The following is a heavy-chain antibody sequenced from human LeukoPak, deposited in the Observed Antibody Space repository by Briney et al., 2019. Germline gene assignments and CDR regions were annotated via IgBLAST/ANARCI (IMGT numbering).Heavy chain of an antibody. CDR3: ASSGYRPNGYFDY. J-gene: IGHJ4*02. CDR1: GFTFSSCA. V-gene: IGHV3-11*03. CDR2: ISGSSSYT. D-gene: IGHD3-3*01. Sequence: PGGSLRLSCAASGFTFSSCAMSWVGQSPGKGLEWVSYISGSSSYTNYADSVKGRFTISRDNSKNSLYLQMNSLRAEDTAVYYCASSGYRPNGYFDYWGQGTPVTVSS.